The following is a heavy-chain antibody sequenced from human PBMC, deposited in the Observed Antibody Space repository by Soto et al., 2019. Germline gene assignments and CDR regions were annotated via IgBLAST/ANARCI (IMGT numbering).Heavy chain of an antibody. CDR3: ARDSRGQLVHYYYGMDV. J-gene: IGHJ6*02. CDR2: IYYSGST. CDR1: GGSISSYY. V-gene: IGHV4-59*01. Sequence: SETLSLTCTVSGGSISSYYWSWIRQPPGKGLEWIGYIYYSGSTNYNPSLKSRVTISVDTSKNQFSLKLSSVTAADTAVYYCARDSRGQLVHYYYGMDVWGQGTTVTVSS. D-gene: IGHD6-6*01.